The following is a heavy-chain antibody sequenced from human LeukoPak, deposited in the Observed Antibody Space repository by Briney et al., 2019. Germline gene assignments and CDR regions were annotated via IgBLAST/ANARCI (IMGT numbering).Heavy chain of an antibody. V-gene: IGHV3-48*04. CDR2: ISNTGSTI. D-gene: IGHD2-21*02. J-gene: IGHJ4*02. CDR3: ARPVVVAANNDY. CDR1: GFTFSTYG. Sequence: GGSLGLSCVASGFTFSTYGMNWVRQAPGKGLEWVAYISNTGSTIYYADSVKGRFTISRDNAKNSLYLQINSLRAEDTAAYYCARPVVVAANNDYWGQGTLVTVSS.